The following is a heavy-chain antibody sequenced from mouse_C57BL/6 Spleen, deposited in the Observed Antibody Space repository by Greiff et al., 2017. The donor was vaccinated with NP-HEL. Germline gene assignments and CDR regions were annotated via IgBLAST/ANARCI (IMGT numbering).Heavy chain of an antibody. CDR2: ISDGGSYT. J-gene: IGHJ3*01. CDR3: AYDYDGAWFSY. CDR1: GFTFSSYA. D-gene: IGHD2-4*01. Sequence: EVQGVESGGGLVKPGGSLKLSCAASGFTFSSYAMSWVRQTPEKRLEWVATISDGGSYTYYPDNVKGRFTISRDNAKNNLYLQMSHLKSEDTAMYYCAYDYDGAWFSYWGKGTLVTVSA. V-gene: IGHV5-4*01.